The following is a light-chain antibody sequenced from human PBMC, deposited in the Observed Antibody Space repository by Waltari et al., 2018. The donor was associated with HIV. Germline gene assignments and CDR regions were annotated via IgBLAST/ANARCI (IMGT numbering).Light chain of an antibody. Sequence: SYEVTQPPSVSVFPGQTARITCSGDSLPKQYAYLYQKKAGQAPVLVIYKDTERPSGIPELFSGSSSGTTVTLTISGVQAEDEADYYCQSADSTGTYWMFGGGTTVTVL. CDR2: KDT. CDR3: QSADSTGTYWM. J-gene: IGLJ3*02. CDR1: SLPKQY. V-gene: IGLV3-25*03.